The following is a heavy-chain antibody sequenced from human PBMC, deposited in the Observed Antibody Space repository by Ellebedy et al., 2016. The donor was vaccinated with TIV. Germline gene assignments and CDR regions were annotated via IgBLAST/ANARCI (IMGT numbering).Heavy chain of an antibody. CDR1: GFSISDHY. CDR2: AHNDETYK. J-gene: IGHJ6*02. D-gene: IGHD7-27*01. CDR3: AKNLGFAMDV. V-gene: IGHV3-30*02. Sequence: PGGSLRLSCAAAGFSISDHYMDWVRQAPGKGLEWVAIAHNDETYKFYADSVKGRFTVSRDNSGNTAYLHMSSLRVEDTAVYYCAKNLGFAMDVWGQGTTVTVSS.